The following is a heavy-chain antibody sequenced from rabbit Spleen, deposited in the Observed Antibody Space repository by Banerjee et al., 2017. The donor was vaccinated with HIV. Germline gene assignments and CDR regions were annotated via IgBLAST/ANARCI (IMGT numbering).Heavy chain of an antibody. CDR1: GFSFSNKAV. CDR3: ARDTSSSFSSYGMDL. CDR2: INAITGKA. J-gene: IGHJ6*01. V-gene: IGHV1S45*01. Sequence: QEQLVESGGGLVKPGGSLKLSCTASGFSFSNKAVMCWVRQAPGKGLEWIACINAITGKAVYASWAKGRFTFSKTSSTTVTLQMTSLTVADTATYFCARDTSSSFSSYGMDLWGPGTLVTVS. D-gene: IGHD1-1*01.